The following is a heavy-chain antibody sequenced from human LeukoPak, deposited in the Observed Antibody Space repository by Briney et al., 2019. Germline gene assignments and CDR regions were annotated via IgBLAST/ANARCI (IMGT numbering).Heavy chain of an antibody. CDR1: GFTFSSYA. J-gene: IGHJ4*02. Sequence: PGGSLRLSCAASGFTFSSYAMGWVRQAPGKGLEWVSAISGSGGSTYYADSVKGRFTISRDNSKNTLYLQMNSLRAEDTAVYYCAKDPSYYYGSGHNYWGQGTLVTVSS. CDR2: ISGSGGST. V-gene: IGHV3-23*01. CDR3: AKDPSYYYGSGHNY. D-gene: IGHD3-10*01.